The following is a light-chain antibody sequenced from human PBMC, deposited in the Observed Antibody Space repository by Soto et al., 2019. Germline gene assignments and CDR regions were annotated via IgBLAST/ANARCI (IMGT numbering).Light chain of an antibody. J-gene: IGLJ1*01. CDR2: SNN. V-gene: IGLV1-47*02. CDR1: SSNIGSNY. Sequence: QSVLTQPPSASGTPGQRVTISCSGSSSNIGSNYVYWYQQLPGTPPKLLIYSNNQRPSGVPDRFSGSKSGTSASLAISGLRSEDEADYYCAAWDDSLSGLYVFGTGTKLTVL. CDR3: AAWDDSLSGLYV.